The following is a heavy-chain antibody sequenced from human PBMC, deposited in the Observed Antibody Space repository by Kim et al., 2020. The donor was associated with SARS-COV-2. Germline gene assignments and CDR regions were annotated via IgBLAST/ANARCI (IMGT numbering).Heavy chain of an antibody. D-gene: IGHD6-19*01. Sequence: GGSLRLSCAASGFTFSSYSMNWVRQAPGKGLEWISSISSSSSYIYYADSVKGRFTISRYKARASLYLQMNSLRAEDTAVYYGARVLTSGLSYFDYWGQGT. J-gene: IGHJ4*02. CDR2: ISSSSSYI. CDR3: ARVLTSGLSYFDY. V-gene: IGHV3-21*04. CDR1: GFTFSSYS.